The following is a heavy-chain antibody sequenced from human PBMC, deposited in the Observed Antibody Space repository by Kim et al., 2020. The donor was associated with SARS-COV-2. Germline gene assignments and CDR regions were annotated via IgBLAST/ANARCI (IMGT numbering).Heavy chain of an antibody. Sequence: GGSLRLSCAASGFTFSSYAMHWVRQAPGKGLEWVAVISYDGSNKYYADSVKGRFTISRDNSKNTLYLQMNSLRAEDTAVYYCARGLVVRIDYWGQGTLVTVSS. V-gene: IGHV3-30-3*01. J-gene: IGHJ4*02. CDR1: GFTFSSYA. CDR3: ARGLVVRIDY. D-gene: IGHD2-15*01. CDR2: ISYDGSNK.